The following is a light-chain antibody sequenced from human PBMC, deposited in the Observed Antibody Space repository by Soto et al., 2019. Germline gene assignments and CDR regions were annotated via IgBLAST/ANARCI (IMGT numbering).Light chain of an antibody. Sequence: IHMTQXPSSXFASXXXXIXXTCQASQEISNSLNWYHQKPGKAPNLLIYDASNLAAGVPSWFSARGSGTHFTFTITSLQPEDIGPYYFHNCFNWPYTFG. CDR1: QEISNS. V-gene: IGKV1-33*01. J-gene: IGKJ2*01. CDR3: HNCFNWPYT. CDR2: DAS.